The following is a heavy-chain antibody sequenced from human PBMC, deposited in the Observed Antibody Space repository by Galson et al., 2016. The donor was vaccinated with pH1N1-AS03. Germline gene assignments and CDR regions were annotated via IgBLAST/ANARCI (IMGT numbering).Heavy chain of an antibody. V-gene: IGHV3-23*01. CDR1: GFTFGTYA. Sequence: SLRLSCAVSGFTFGTYAMTWVRQAPGRGLEWVSSISSTGSNTFYADSVMGRFTISRDNSKNTLYLQMNGLRAEDTAVFYCAKYTIDWYEDYWGQGTLVTVSS. CDR2: ISSTGSNT. J-gene: IGHJ4*02. CDR3: AKYTIDWYEDY. D-gene: IGHD6-19*01.